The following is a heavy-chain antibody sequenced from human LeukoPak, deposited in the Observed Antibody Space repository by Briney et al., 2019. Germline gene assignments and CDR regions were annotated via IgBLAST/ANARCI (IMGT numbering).Heavy chain of an antibody. CDR2: INHSGST. Sequence: SQTLSLTCAVYGGSFSGYYWSWIRQPPGKGLEWIGEINHSGSTNYNPSLKSRVTISVDTSKNQFSLKLSSVTAADTAVYYCARGDYYDSSGQVFDYWGQGTLVTVSS. J-gene: IGHJ4*02. CDR1: GGSFSGYY. CDR3: ARGDYYDSSGQVFDY. D-gene: IGHD3-22*01. V-gene: IGHV4-34*01.